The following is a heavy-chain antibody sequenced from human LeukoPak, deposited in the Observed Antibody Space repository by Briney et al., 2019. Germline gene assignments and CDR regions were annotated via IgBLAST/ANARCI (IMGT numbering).Heavy chain of an antibody. V-gene: IGHV3-23*01. Sequence: GGSLRLSCAASGFSFSTYAMSWVRRAPARGLEWVSSIRGNGDTFYADSVKGRFTLSRDDSRNTVYLQLNNLRVDDTAVYYCAKANWVSNADAVWWGQGTVVTDSS. CDR1: GFSFSTYA. CDR2: IRGNGDT. D-gene: IGHD1-1*01. J-gene: IGHJ4*02. CDR3: AKANWVSNADAVW.